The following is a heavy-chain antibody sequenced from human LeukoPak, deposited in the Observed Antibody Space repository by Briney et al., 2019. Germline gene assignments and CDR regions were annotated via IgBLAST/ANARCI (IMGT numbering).Heavy chain of an antibody. CDR3: AKDRYYYGLGYYFDY. Sequence: PGGSLRLSCAASGFTFGDYAMNWVRQAPGKGLEWVSGIIASGRDTYYADSVKARFTISRDTSKNTLYLQMNCLRAEDPAVYYCAKDRYYYGLGYYFDYWGQGALVTVSS. CDR1: GFTFGDYA. CDR2: IIASGRDT. J-gene: IGHJ4*02. D-gene: IGHD3-10*01. V-gene: IGHV3-23*01.